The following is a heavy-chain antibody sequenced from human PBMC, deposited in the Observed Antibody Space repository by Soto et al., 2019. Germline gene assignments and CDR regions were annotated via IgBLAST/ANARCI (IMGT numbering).Heavy chain of an antibody. J-gene: IGHJ4*02. CDR2: IYSGGST. CDR1: GFTVSSNY. V-gene: IGHV3-53*04. CDR3: AGEGHTRGAVAEE. Sequence: EVQLVESGGGLVQPGGSLRLSCAASGFTVSSNYMSWVRQAPGKGLEWVSVIYSGGSTYYADSLKGRFTISRHNSKNTLYHQMNSLRAEETAMYYGAGEGHTRGAVAEEWGQGTLVTVSS. D-gene: IGHD6-19*01.